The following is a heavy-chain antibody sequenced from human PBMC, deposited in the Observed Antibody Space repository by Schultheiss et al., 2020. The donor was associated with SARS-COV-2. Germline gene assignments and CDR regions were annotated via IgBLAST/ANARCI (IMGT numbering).Heavy chain of an antibody. Sequence: SETLSLTCAISGDSVSSNSAAWNWIRQSPSRGLEWLGRTYYRSKWYNDYAVSVKSRITINPDTSKNQFSLQLNSVTPEDTAVYYCASMPYDSSGYAENWFDPWGQGTLVTVSS. J-gene: IGHJ5*02. CDR2: TYYRSKWYN. V-gene: IGHV6-1*01. CDR3: ASMPYDSSGYAENWFDP. D-gene: IGHD3-22*01. CDR1: GDSVSSNSAA.